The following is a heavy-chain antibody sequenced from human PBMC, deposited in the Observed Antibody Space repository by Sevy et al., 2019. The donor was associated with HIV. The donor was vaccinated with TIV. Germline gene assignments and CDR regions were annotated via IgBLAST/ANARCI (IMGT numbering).Heavy chain of an antibody. CDR2: IRNKAYGGTT. CDR3: TRVEGAADWGMDV. CDR1: GFTFDDYT. V-gene: IGHV3-49*04. D-gene: IGHD1-26*01. Sequence: GGSLRLSCRASGFTFDDYTMSWVRQAPGKGLEWVAFIRNKAYGGTTEYAASVKGRFTISRDESKSIAYLQMNSLKTEDTAVYYCTRVEGAADWGMDVWGQGTTVTVSS. J-gene: IGHJ6*02.